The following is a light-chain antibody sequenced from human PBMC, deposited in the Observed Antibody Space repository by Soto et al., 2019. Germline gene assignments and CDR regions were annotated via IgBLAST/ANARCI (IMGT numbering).Light chain of an antibody. CDR3: SSYVSSRTYV. J-gene: IGLJ1*01. Sequence: QSALTQPASVSGSPGQSITISCTGTSSDVGSYHLVSWYQHHPGKAPNLIIYEGSERPSGISDRFSGSKSGNTASLTISGLQAEDEADYYCSSYVSSRTYVFGTGTKLTVL. CDR2: EGS. V-gene: IGLV2-14*02. CDR1: SSDVGSYHL.